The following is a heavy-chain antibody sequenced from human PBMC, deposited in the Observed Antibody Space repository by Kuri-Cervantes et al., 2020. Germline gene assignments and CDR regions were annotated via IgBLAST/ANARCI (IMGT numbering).Heavy chain of an antibody. J-gene: IGHJ3*02. Sequence: GSLRLSCAVSGGSISSSNWWSWVRQPPGKGLEWIGEIYHSGSTNYNPSLKSRVTMSVDTSKNQFSLKLSSVTAADTAVYYCARLLRSALGAFDIWGQGTMVTVSS. V-gene: IGHV4-4*02. CDR1: GGSISSSNW. CDR2: IYHSGST. CDR3: ARLLRSALGAFDI. D-gene: IGHD5-24*01.